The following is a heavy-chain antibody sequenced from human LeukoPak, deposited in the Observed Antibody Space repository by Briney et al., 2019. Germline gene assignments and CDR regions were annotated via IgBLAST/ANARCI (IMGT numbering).Heavy chain of an antibody. V-gene: IGHV3-74*01. J-gene: IGHJ4*02. D-gene: IGHD6-13*01. CDR1: GFTFSSYW. CDR2: INSDGSST. Sequence: GGSLRLSCAASGFTFSSYWMHWVRQAPGKGLVWVSRINSDGSSTSYADSVKGRFTISRDNAKNTLYLQMNSLRAEDTAVYYCARDPRDSSSWYDGWVDYWGQGTLVTVSS. CDR3: ARDPRDSSSWYDGWVDY.